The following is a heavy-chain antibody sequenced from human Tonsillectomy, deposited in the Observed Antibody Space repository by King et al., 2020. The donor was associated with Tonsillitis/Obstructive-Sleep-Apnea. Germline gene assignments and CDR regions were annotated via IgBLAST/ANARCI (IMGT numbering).Heavy chain of an antibody. J-gene: IGHJ3*01. Sequence: VQLVESGGGLVKPGGSLRLSCAASGFTFSDYYMTWVRQAPGKGLEWLSYISRRSDYTLYADSVEGRFTISRDDATKSLYLQMSSLRAEDTAVYYCARARSYCRDEGCDRNAFDLWGQATMVTASS. V-gene: IGHV3-11*06. CDR3: ARARSYCRDEGCDRNAFDL. D-gene: IGHD2-21*01. CDR1: GFTFSDYY. CDR2: ISRRSDYT.